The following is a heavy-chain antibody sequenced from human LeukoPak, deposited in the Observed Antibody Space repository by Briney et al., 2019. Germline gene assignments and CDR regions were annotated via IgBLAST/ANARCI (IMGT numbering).Heavy chain of an antibody. Sequence: GGSLRLSCAASGFTFSSYSMNWVRQAPGKGLEWVSSISSSSSYIYYADSVKGRFTISRDNAKNSLYLQMNSLRAEDTAVYYCARENTYYYDSSGYQSDYWGQGTLVTVPS. CDR3: ARENTYYYDSSGYQSDY. CDR2: ISSSSSYI. V-gene: IGHV3-21*01. CDR1: GFTFSSYS. J-gene: IGHJ4*02. D-gene: IGHD3-22*01.